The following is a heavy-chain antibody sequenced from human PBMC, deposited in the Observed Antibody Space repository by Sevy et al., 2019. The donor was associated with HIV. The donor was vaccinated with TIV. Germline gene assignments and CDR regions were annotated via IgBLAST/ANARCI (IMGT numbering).Heavy chain of an antibody. CDR3: ARAYSSWFGTVHY. J-gene: IGHJ4*02. V-gene: IGHV3-23*01. Sequence: GSLRLSCAASGFTFSNYAMSWVRQAPGKGLEWVSTFSSSGLSTFIGSAGTTYYTDSVKGRFTISRDNSKNTLFLQVNSLRPEDTAVYYCARAYSSWFGTVHYWGQGTLVTVSS. CDR1: GFTFSNYA. D-gene: IGHD6-13*01. CDR2: FSSSGLSTFIGSAGTT.